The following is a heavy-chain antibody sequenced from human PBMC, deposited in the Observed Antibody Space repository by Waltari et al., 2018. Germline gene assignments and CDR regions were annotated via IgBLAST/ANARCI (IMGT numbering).Heavy chain of an antibody. D-gene: IGHD3-10*01. Sequence: QVQLVQSGPEVQKPGASVKVSCKTSGYGFSTYYIHWVRQAPGQGLEWMGWVNPNSGGTNYAQKFQGRVTMTRDTSITTVYMELSRLRSDDTPILYCARQYFYGSRGDEYYFDSWGQGTLLTVSS. CDR3: ARQYFYGSRGDEYYFDS. CDR2: VNPNSGGT. V-gene: IGHV1-2*02. J-gene: IGHJ4*01. CDR1: GYGFSTYY.